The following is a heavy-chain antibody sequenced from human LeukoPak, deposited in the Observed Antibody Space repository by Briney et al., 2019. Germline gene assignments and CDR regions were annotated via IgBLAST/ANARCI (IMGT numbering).Heavy chain of an antibody. CDR2: IYSSGST. D-gene: IGHD6-19*01. J-gene: IGHJ4*02. V-gene: IGHV4-4*07. CDR3: ARKNSGGWYFDY. CDR1: GGSISTYY. Sequence: PSETLSLTCTVSGGSISTYYYSWIRQPAGKGLEWIGRIYSSGSTNYNPSLKSRVTMSVGTSKNQFSLILSSVTASDTAVYYCARKNSGGWYFDYWGQGTLVTVSS.